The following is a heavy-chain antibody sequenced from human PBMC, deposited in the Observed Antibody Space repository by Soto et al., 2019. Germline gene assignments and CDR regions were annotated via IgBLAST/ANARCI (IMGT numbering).Heavy chain of an antibody. CDR2: IIPIFGTA. J-gene: IGHJ4*02. Sequence: ASVKVSCKASGGTFSSYAISWGRQAPGQGLEWMGGIIPIFGTANYAQKFQGRVTITADESTSTAYMELSSLRSEDTAVYYCARDPVYYDYVWGSYRPYYFDYWGQGTLVTVSS. CDR1: GGTFSSYA. D-gene: IGHD3-16*02. CDR3: ARDPVYYDYVWGSYRPYYFDY. V-gene: IGHV1-69*13.